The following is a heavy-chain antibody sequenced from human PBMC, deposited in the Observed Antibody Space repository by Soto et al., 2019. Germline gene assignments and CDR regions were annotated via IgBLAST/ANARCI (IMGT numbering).Heavy chain of an antibody. V-gene: IGHV1-18*01. J-gene: IGHJ6*02. CDR3: ARVKGNYYSDSTSHYGMDV. CDR2: ISAYNGNT. CDR1: GYTFTSYG. Sequence: ASVKVSCKASGYTFTSYGISWVRQAPGQGLEWMGWISAYNGNTNYAQKLQGRVTMTTDTSTSTAYMELRSLRSDDTAVYYCARVKGNYYSDSTSHYGMDVWGQGTTVTVSS. D-gene: IGHD3-22*01.